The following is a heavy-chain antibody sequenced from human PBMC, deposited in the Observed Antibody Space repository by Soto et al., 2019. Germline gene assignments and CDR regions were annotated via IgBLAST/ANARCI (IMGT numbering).Heavy chain of an antibody. Sequence: QVQLVQSGAEVRKPGSSVKVSCTASGGTFSSYAISWVRQAPGQGLEWMGGIIPIFGTANYAQKFQGSVTITADESTSTAYMELSSLRSEDTAVYYCADRGGDYGYYYYGMDVWGQGTTVTVSS. V-gene: IGHV1-69*12. CDR2: IIPIFGTA. CDR1: GGTFSSYA. J-gene: IGHJ6*02. CDR3: ADRGGDYGYYYYGMDV. D-gene: IGHD4-17*01.